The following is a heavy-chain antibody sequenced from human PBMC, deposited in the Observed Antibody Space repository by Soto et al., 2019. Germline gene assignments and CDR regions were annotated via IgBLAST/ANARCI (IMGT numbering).Heavy chain of an antibody. D-gene: IGHD3-10*01. V-gene: IGHV4-59*08. J-gene: IGHJ6*03. CDR1: GGSISSYY. Sequence: QVQLQESGPGLVKPSETLSLTCTVSGGSISSYYWRWIRQPPGKGLEWIGYIYYSGSTNYNPSLKSRVTISVDTSKNQFSLKLSSVTAADTAVYYCARRLGSWYYYMDVWGKGTTVTVSS. CDR3: ARRLGSWYYYMDV. CDR2: IYYSGST.